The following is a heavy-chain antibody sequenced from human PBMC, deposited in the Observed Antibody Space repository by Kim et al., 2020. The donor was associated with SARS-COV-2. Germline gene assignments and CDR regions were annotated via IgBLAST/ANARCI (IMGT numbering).Heavy chain of an antibody. J-gene: IGHJ6*02. D-gene: IGHD3-3*01. CDR1: GFPFSDFG. Sequence: GGSLRLSCVGSGFPFSDFGMHWVRQAPGKGLEWVAVISHRATFQDYADFVRGRFTVSRDNSKNTVYLQMSSLRGEDTAVYYCAKTISAWQLRSSGYDGVDVLGQGTTVIVSS. CDR2: ISHRATFQ. CDR3: AKTISAWQLRSSGYDGVDV. V-gene: IGHV3-30*18.